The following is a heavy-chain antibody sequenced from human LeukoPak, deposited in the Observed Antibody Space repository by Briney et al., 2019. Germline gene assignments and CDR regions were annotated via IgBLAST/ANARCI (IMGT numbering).Heavy chain of an antibody. J-gene: IGHJ4*02. CDR2: IIPIFGTA. D-gene: IGHD3-22*01. V-gene: IGHV1-69*01. CDR1: GGTFSSYA. Sequence: GASVKVSCKASGGTFSSYAISWVRQAPEQGLEWMGGIIPIFGTANYAQKFQGRVTITADESTSTAYMELSSLRSEDTAVYYCASYDSSGYYYYYWGQGTLVTVSS. CDR3: ASYDSSGYYYYY.